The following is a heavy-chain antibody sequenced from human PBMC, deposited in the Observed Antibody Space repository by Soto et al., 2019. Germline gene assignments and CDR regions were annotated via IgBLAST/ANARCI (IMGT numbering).Heavy chain of an antibody. CDR2: IIPIFGKV. D-gene: IGHD6-19*01. Sequence: QVQLLQSGAEVKKPGSSVRVSCEASGGTFRTYSISWVRQAPGQGLEWMGEIIPIFGKVNYAQKFQGRVTIAADESTTTVYMDLRSLTSEATAVYYCAKGAVAGTPTSYYYSGMDVWGKGTTGTVS. CDR3: AKGAVAGTPTSYYYSGMDV. J-gene: IGHJ6*04. CDR1: GGTFRTYS. V-gene: IGHV1-69*12.